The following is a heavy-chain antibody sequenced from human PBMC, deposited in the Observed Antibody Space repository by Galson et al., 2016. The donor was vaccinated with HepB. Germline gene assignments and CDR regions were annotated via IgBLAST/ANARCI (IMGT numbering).Heavy chain of an antibody. J-gene: IGHJ4*02. V-gene: IGHV3-33*01. Sequence: SLRLSCAASGFIFSSSGMHWVRQAPGKGLEWVAFIWYDGSNNYYADSVKGRFTVSRDNSKNTLYLQMNSLRAEDTAVYYCARNLRGYSFGLFNYWGQGTLVTVSS. D-gene: IGHD5-18*01. CDR1: GFIFSSSG. CDR3: ARNLRGYSFGLFNY. CDR2: IWYDGSNN.